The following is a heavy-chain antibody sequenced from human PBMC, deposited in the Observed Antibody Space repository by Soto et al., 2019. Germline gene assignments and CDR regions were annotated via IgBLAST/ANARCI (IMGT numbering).Heavy chain of an antibody. J-gene: IGHJ6*02. V-gene: IGHV4-59*01. CDR3: AIDSENYLYGMDV. Sequence: SETLSLTCTVCGDSISSDYWSWIRQPPGKGLEWIGYIYYSGSTTYNPSLKSRVTISVDTSKNQFSLKLSAVTAADRAVYSCAIDSENYLYGMDVWGPGTTVTVS. CDR1: GDSISSDY. CDR2: IYYSGST. D-gene: IGHD1-26*01.